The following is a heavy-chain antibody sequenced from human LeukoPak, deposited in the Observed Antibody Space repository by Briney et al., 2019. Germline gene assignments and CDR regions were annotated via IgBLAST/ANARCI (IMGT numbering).Heavy chain of an antibody. CDR2: IHPSDSDT. D-gene: IGHD3-3*01. CDR3: ARPSALYDFWSGSQSVFDY. V-gene: IGHV5-51*01. Sequence: GESLKISCKASGYTFTSYWIGWVRQMPGKGLEWMGIIHPSDSDTRYGPSFQGQVTISADKSINTASLHWTSLQASHSAMFYCARPSALYDFWSGSQSVFDYWGQGTLVTVSS. CDR1: GYTFTSYW. J-gene: IGHJ4*02.